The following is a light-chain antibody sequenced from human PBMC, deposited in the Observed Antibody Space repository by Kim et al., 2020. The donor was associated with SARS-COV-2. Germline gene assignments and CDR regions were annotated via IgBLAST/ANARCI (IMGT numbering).Light chain of an antibody. J-gene: IGKJ3*01. CDR1: QSLNRY. Sequence: DIQMTQSPSSLSASVGDRVTITCRASQSLNRYLNWFQQKPGKAPKLLIYDVSTLQSGVPSRFSGGRSGPDFTLTISSLQPEDFATYYCHQSYTIPFTFGPGTKVDIK. V-gene: IGKV1-39*01. CDR3: HQSYTIPFT. CDR2: DVS.